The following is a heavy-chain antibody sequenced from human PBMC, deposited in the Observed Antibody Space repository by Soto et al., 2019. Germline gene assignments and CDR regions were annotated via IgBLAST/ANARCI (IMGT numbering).Heavy chain of an antibody. Sequence: GGSLRLSCAASGFTFSSYSMNWVRQAPGKGLEWVSSISSSSSYIYYADSVKGRFTISRDNAKNSLYLQMNSLRAEDTAVYYCAREYSSSSGDWFDPWGQGALVTVSS. CDR3: AREYSSSSGDWFDP. CDR1: GFTFSSYS. J-gene: IGHJ5*02. D-gene: IGHD6-6*01. V-gene: IGHV3-21*01. CDR2: ISSSSSYI.